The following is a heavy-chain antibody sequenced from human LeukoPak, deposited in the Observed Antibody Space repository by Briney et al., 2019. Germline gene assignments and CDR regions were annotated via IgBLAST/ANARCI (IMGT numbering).Heavy chain of an antibody. D-gene: IGHD3-22*01. V-gene: IGHV3-7*01. CDR1: GFTFSSHW. Sequence: GGSLRLSCAASGFTFSSHWMSWVRQAPGKGLEWVGNIKPDGSEKYYADSPKGRFIISRDNAKNSLYLQMNSLRAEDVAVYYCAKYFYDGSGTHYFDYWGQGTPVTVSS. CDR3: AKYFYDGSGTHYFDY. J-gene: IGHJ4*02. CDR2: IKPDGSEK.